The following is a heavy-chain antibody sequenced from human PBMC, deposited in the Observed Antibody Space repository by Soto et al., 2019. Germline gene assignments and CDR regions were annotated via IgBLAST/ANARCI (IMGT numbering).Heavy chain of an antibody. CDR1: GYSISTAFY. Sequence: PSETLSLTSVVSGYSISTAFYWGWIRQPPGKVLEWIGYIYSDGSTYYNPSLKTRVTMSVDTSKNQFSLKLSSVTAADTAVYFCVRTTVSYYFDYWGQGALVPVSS. V-gene: IGHV4-38-2*01. CDR3: VRTTVSYYFDY. CDR2: IYSDGST. J-gene: IGHJ4*02. D-gene: IGHD4-17*01.